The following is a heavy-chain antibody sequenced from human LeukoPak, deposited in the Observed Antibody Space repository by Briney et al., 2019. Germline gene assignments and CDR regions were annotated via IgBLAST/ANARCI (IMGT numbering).Heavy chain of an antibody. Sequence: GRSLRLSCAASGFTFNNYPMHWVRQAPGKGLEWVAVISYDGSNKYYADSVKGRFTISRNNSKNTLYLQMNSLRAEDTAVYYCAKDGHYDILTWDAFDIWGQGTMVTVSS. D-gene: IGHD3-9*01. V-gene: IGHV3-30-3*01. CDR2: ISYDGSNK. CDR1: GFTFNNYP. J-gene: IGHJ3*02. CDR3: AKDGHYDILTWDAFDI.